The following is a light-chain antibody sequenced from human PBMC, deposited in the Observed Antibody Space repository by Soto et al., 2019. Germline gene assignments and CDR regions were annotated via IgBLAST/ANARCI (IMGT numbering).Light chain of an antibody. CDR2: GAS. CDR3: QQYYNWPRT. J-gene: IGKJ1*01. V-gene: IGKV3-15*01. Sequence: EIVMTQSPATLSVSPGERATLSCRASQSVSSNLAWYQQKPGQATRILIYGASTRATGIPDRLSGSGSGTEFTLSISSLQSEDFAVYYCQQYYNWPRTFGQGTKVDIK. CDR1: QSVSSN.